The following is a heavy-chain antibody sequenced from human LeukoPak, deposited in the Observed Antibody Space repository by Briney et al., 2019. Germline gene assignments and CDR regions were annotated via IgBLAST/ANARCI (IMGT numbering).Heavy chain of an antibody. Sequence: SETLSLTCTVSGGSLSSYYWSWIRQPPGKGLEWIGYIYYSGSTNYNPSLKSRVTISVDTSKNRFSLKLSSVTAADTAVYYCARDQGYYGSGSVFDYWGQGTLVTDSS. CDR1: GGSLSSYY. D-gene: IGHD3-10*01. CDR3: ARDQGYYGSGSVFDY. J-gene: IGHJ4*02. V-gene: IGHV4-59*01. CDR2: IYYSGST.